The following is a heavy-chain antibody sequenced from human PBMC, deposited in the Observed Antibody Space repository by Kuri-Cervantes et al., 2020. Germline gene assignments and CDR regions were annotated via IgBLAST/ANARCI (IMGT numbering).Heavy chain of an antibody. CDR3: AKDLLVQVVTTIDAFDI. J-gene: IGHJ3*02. CDR1: GFTFDDYA. V-gene: IGHV3-9*01. CDR2: ISWNSGSI. Sequence: SLNISCAASGFTFDDYAMHGVRRAPGKGLEWVSGISWNSGSIGYPDSVNGRFTISRDNAKNSLFLQMNSLRAEDTDLYYCAKDLLVQVVTTIDAFDIWGQGTMVTVSS. D-gene: IGHD3-10*01.